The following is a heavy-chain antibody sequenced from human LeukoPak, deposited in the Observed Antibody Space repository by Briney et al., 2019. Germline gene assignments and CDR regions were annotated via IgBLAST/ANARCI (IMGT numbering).Heavy chain of an antibody. Sequence: GGSLRLSCVASGFTFSDYYMSWIRQAPGKGLEWVSYISSSGSTIYYADSVKGRFTISRDNAKNSLYLQMNSLRAEDTAVYYCARDSRYSVGASLYWGQGTLVTVSS. CDR3: ARDSRYSVGASLY. J-gene: IGHJ4*02. CDR2: ISSSGSTI. D-gene: IGHD1-26*01. V-gene: IGHV3-11*01. CDR1: GFTFSDYY.